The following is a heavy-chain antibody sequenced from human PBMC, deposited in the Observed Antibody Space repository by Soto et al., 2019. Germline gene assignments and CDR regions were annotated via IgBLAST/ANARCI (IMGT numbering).Heavy chain of an antibody. D-gene: IGHD6-19*01. CDR3: ATFLAVAGPHH. Sequence: QVQLVEAGGGVVQPGKSLRLSCAASGFSFSESGMEWVRQAPGKGLEWVAAIWYDASETYYGESVKGRFTISRDNSKNTRYLQMSGLRAEDTAVYYCATFLAVAGPHHWGQGTLVTVSS. CDR2: IWYDASET. J-gene: IGHJ1*01. V-gene: IGHV3-33*01. CDR1: GFSFSESG.